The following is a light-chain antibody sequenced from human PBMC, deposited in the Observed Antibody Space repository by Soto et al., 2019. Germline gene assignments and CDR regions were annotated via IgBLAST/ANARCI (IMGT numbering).Light chain of an antibody. V-gene: IGKV3-20*01. Sequence: EIVLTQSPGTLSLSPGERATLSCRTSQTITNNYLAWYQQKPGQAPRLLIYGASSRVTGIQDRFSGSGSGTDFTLTISRLEPEDFAVYYCQQYGTSPITFGQGTRLEIK. CDR3: QQYGTSPIT. CDR2: GAS. J-gene: IGKJ5*01. CDR1: QTITNNY.